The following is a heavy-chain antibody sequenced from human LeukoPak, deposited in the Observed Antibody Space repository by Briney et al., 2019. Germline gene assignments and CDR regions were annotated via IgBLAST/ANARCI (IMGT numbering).Heavy chain of an antibody. D-gene: IGHD3-10*01. V-gene: IGHV4-39*07. CDR2: NSGST. Sequence: SETLSLTCTVSGGSISSTSYYWGWIRQPPGKGLEWIGSNSGSTYYSPSLKSRVTMSVDTSKNQISLKLSSVTAADTAVYYCARDRLLWFGELDYWGQGTLVIVSS. J-gene: IGHJ4*02. CDR3: ARDRLLWFGELDY. CDR1: GGSISSTSYY.